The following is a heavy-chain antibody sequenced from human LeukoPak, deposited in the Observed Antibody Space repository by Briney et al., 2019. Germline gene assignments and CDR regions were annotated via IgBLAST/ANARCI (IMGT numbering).Heavy chain of an antibody. Sequence: ASVKVSCKVSGYTLTELSMHWVRQAPGKGLEWMGGFDPEDGETIYAQKFQGRVTMTEDTSTDTAYMELSSLRSEDTAVYYCATGSGTGYFYYMDVWGRGTTVTVSS. CDR1: GYTLTELS. CDR2: FDPEDGET. CDR3: ATGSGTGYFYYMDV. D-gene: IGHD3-10*01. V-gene: IGHV1-24*01. J-gene: IGHJ6*03.